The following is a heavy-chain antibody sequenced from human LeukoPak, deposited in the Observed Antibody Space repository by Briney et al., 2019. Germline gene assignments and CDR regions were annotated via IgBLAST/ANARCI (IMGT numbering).Heavy chain of an antibody. D-gene: IGHD1-26*01. CDR3: ARGEVYSGSYCFDY. CDR1: GGTFSSYT. CDR2: IIPILGIA. V-gene: IGHV1-69*02. J-gene: IGHJ4*02. Sequence: GASVTVSCKASGGTFSSYTISWVRQAPGQGLEWMGRIIPILGIANYAQKFQGRVTITADKSTSTAYMELSSLRSEDTAVYYCARGEVYSGSYCFDYWGQGTLVTVSS.